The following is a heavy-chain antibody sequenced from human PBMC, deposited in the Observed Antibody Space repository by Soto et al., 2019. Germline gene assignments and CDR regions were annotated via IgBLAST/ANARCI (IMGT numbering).Heavy chain of an antibody. V-gene: IGHV3-30*18. D-gene: IGHD2-21*01. J-gene: IGHJ6*02. CDR1: GFSFSAHG. CDR2: ISYDGINK. Sequence: VGSLRLSCAASGFSFSAHGMHWVRQAPGKGLEWVAVISYDGINKDYADSVEGRLTISRDNSKNTLYLQLDSLRIDDTGIYYCAKDGGGGYQPPNYYYYGLDVWGQGTTGTAP. CDR3: AKDGGGGYQPPNYYYYGLDV.